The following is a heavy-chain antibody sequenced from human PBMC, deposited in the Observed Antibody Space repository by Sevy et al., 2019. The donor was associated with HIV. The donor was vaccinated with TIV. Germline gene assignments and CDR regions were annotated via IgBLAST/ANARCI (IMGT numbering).Heavy chain of an antibody. CDR1: GGSISGYY. Sequence: SETLSLTCTVSGGSISGYYWSWIRQPPGKGLEWIGYISYSGSTNYKPSLKSRVTISVDTSKNEFSLKLSSVTAADTAVYYCARSRVTTGTFDYWGQGTLVTVSS. V-gene: IGHV4-59*01. CDR3: ARSRVTTGTFDY. J-gene: IGHJ4*02. CDR2: ISYSGST. D-gene: IGHD1-1*01.